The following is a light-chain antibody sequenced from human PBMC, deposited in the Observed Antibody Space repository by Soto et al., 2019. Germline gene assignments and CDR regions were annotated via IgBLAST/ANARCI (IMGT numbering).Light chain of an antibody. V-gene: IGKV1-39*01. CDR1: QSINKY. CDR2: AAS. Sequence: DIQMTQSPSSLTASVGDRVTITCRASQSINKYLNWYQQKLGKAPKLVIYAASILQSGVPSRFSGSASGTDFTLTIHSLQPEDFATYYCQQTYITPLTFGGGTKVEI. J-gene: IGKJ4*01. CDR3: QQTYITPLT.